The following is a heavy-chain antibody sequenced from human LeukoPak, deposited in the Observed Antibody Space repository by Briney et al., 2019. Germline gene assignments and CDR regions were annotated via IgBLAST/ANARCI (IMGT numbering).Heavy chain of an antibody. CDR3: ARGLTYLWFGELEFDY. D-gene: IGHD3-10*01. CDR1: GYTFTSYA. V-gene: IGHV1-3*01. J-gene: IGHJ4*02. Sequence: ASVKVSCKASGYTFTSYAMHWVRQAPGQRLEWMGWINAGNGNTKYSQKFQGRVTITRDTSASTAYMELSSLRSEDTAVYYCARGLTYLWFGELEFDYWGQGTLVTVSS. CDR2: INAGNGNT.